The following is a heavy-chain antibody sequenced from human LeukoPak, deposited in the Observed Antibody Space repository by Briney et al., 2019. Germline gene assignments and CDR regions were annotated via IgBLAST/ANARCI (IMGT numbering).Heavy chain of an antibody. CDR2: IKQDGSEK. D-gene: IGHD1-26*01. CDR1: GFTFSNYW. Sequence: GGSLRLSCAASGFTFSNYWMSWVRQAPGKGLEWVANIKQDGSEKYYVDSVKGRFTISRDNAKNSLYLQMNSLRAEDTAVYYCAREGQGAAEDAFDIWGQGTMVTVSS. J-gene: IGHJ3*02. V-gene: IGHV3-7*01. CDR3: AREGQGAAEDAFDI.